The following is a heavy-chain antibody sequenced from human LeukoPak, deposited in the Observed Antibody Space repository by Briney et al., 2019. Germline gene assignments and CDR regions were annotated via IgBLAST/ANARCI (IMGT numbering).Heavy chain of an antibody. CDR1: GGSISSYY. CDR2: IYYSGST. Sequence: SETLSLTCTVSGGSISSYYWSWIRQPPGKGLEWIGYIYYSGSTNYNPSLKSRVTISVDTSKNQFSLKLSSVTAADTAVYYCARWGIVGATGAAPNYYYYGMDVWGQGTMVTVSS. CDR3: ARWGIVGATGAAPNYYYYGMDV. V-gene: IGHV4-59*01. D-gene: IGHD1-26*01. J-gene: IGHJ6*02.